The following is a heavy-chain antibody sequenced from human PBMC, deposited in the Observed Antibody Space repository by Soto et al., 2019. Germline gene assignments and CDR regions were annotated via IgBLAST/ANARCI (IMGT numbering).Heavy chain of an antibody. V-gene: IGHV1-24*01. D-gene: IGHD2-2*02. J-gene: IGHJ4*02. CDR1: GYTLTELS. CDR3: ASRYCSSTSCYIYFDY. CDR2: FDPEDGET. Sequence: GASVKVSCKVCGYTLTELSMHWVRQAPGKGLEWMGGFDPEDGETIYAQKFQGRVTMTEDTSTDTAYMELSSLRSEDTAVYYCASRYCSSTSCYIYFDYWGQGTLVTVSS.